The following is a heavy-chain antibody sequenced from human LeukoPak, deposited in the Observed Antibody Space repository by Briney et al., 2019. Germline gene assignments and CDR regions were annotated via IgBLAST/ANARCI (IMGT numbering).Heavy chain of an antibody. J-gene: IGHJ4*02. D-gene: IGHD6-6*01. CDR2: IYYSGST. Sequence: SETLSLTCTVSGSSISSYYWSWIRQPPGKGLEWIGYIYYSGSTNYNPSLKSRVTISVDTSKNQFSLKLSSVTAADTAVYYCARVYSSSPGDYFDYWGQGTLVTVSS. CDR1: GSSISSYY. CDR3: ARVYSSSPGDYFDY. V-gene: IGHV4-59*01.